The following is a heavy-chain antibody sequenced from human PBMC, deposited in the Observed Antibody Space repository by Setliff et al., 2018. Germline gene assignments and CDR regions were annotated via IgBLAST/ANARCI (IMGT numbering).Heavy chain of an antibody. V-gene: IGHV1-69*05. D-gene: IGHD2-15*01. CDR2: IIPMFGTA. CDR1: GGTFSIYG. J-gene: IGHJ3*02. CDR3: ARDKYCSGGSCYYFDAFDI. Sequence: GASVKVSCKASGGTFSIYGISWVRQAPGQGLEWMGGIIPMFGTANYAQKFQGRVTMTRDTSTSTVYMELSSLRSEDTAMYYCARDKYCSGGSCYYFDAFDIWGQGTMVTVSS.